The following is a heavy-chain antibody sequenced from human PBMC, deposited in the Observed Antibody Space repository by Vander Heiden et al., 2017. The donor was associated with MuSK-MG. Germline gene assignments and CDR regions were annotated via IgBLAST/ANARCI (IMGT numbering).Heavy chain of an antibody. CDR1: GGSFSGYY. V-gene: IGHV4-34*01. CDR2: INHSGST. D-gene: IGHD3-16*02. Sequence: QVQLQQWGAGLLKPSETLSLTCAGYGGSFSGYYWSWIRQPPGKGLEWIGEINHSGSTNYNPSLKSRVTISVDTSKNQFSLKLSSVTAADTAVYYCARRTYYDYVWGSYRFLGYFDYWGQGTLVTVSS. J-gene: IGHJ4*02. CDR3: ARRTYYDYVWGSYRFLGYFDY.